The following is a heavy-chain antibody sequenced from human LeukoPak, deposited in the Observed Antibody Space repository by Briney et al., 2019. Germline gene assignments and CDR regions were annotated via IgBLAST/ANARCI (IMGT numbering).Heavy chain of an antibody. CDR1: GYTFTSNG. Sequence: GASVKVSCKASGYTFTSNGISWVRQAPGQGLEWMGWISAYNGNTNYAQKLQGRVTMTTDTSTSTAYMELRSLRSDDTAVYYCARVNYYDSSGYYDYWGQGTLVTVSS. D-gene: IGHD3-22*01. CDR2: ISAYNGNT. CDR3: ARVNYYDSSGYYDY. V-gene: IGHV1-18*01. J-gene: IGHJ4*02.